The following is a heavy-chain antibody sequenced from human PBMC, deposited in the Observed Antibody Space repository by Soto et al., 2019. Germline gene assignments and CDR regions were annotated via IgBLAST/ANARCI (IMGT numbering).Heavy chain of an antibody. V-gene: IGHV3-23*01. Sequence: PGGSLRLSCAASGFTLSSYAIIWVRQAPGKGLEWVSVISGSGGSTYYADSVKGRFTISRDNSKNTLYLQMNSLRAEDTAVYYCASRSSGWYFDYWGQGTLVTVSS. D-gene: IGHD6-19*01. CDR2: ISGSGGST. CDR1: GFTLSSYA. J-gene: IGHJ4*02. CDR3: ASRSSGWYFDY.